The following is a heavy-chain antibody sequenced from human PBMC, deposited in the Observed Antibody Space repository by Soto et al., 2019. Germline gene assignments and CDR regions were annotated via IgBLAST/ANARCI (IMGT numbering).Heavy chain of an antibody. CDR1: GGSFSGYY. D-gene: IGHD3-3*01. V-gene: IGHV4-34*01. CDR3: ARGGGQYDFWSGYYYDWFDP. CDR2: INHSGST. J-gene: IGHJ5*02. Sequence: QVQLQQWGAGLLKPSETLSLTCAVYGGSFSGYYWSWIRQPPGKGLEWIGEINHSGSTNYNPSLKSRVTISVDMSKNQFSLKLSSVTAADTAVYYCARGGGQYDFWSGYYYDWFDPWGQGTLVTVSS.